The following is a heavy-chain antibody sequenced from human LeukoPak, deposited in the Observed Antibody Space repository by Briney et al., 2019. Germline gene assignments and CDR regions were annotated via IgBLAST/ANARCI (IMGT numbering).Heavy chain of an antibody. D-gene: IGHD4-17*01. CDR2: IKQDGSEK. CDR3: ARVNGDYVEYFDY. CDR1: GFTFSSYW. V-gene: IGHV3-7*01. J-gene: IGHJ4*02. Sequence: PGGSLRLSCAASGFTFSSYWMSWVRQAPGKGLEWVANIKQDGSEKYYVDSEKGRFTISRDNAKNSLYLQMNSLRAEDTAVYYCARVNGDYVEYFDYWGQGTLVTVSS.